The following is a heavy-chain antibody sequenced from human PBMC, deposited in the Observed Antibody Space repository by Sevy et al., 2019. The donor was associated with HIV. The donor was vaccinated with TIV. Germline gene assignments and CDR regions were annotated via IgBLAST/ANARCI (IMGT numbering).Heavy chain of an antibody. V-gene: IGHV4-61*01. CDR3: ARAFYEVFDY. D-gene: IGHD3-3*01. J-gene: IGHJ4*02. Sequence: SQTLSLTCTVSGGSVSSGSYYWSWIRQPPGKGLEWIGYIYYSGSTNYNPSLKSRVTISVDTSKNQFSLKLSSVTAAETAVYYCARAFYEVFDYWGQGTLVTVSS. CDR1: GGSVSSGSYY. CDR2: IYYSGST.